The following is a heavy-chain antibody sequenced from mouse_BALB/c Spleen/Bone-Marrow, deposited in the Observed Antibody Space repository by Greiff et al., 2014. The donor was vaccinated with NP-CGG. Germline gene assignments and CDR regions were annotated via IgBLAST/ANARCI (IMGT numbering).Heavy chain of an antibody. CDR3: VRSGLYYGNYLYAMDY. CDR2: INPYIGGT. Sequence: VQLQQSGPELVKPGASVKISCKASGFSFTGYTMNWVKQSHGKNLEWIGLINPYIGGTNYNQKLKDKATLTVDKSSSTAYMELLSLTSEDSAVYYCVRSGLYYGNYLYAMDYWGQGTSVTVSS. V-gene: IGHV1-18*01. D-gene: IGHD2-1*01. J-gene: IGHJ4*01. CDR1: GFSFTGYT.